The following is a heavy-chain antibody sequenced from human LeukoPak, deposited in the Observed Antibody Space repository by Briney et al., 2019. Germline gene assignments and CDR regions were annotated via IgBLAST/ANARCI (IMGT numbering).Heavy chain of an antibody. D-gene: IGHD3-16*01. V-gene: IGHV4-34*01. Sequence: SETLSLTCAVYGGSFSGYYWSWIRQPPGKGLEWIGEINHSGSTNYNPSLKSRVTISVDTSKNQFSLKLSSVTAADTAVYYCARVGVMATVNGCRYHSLDVWGQGTTVAVSS. CDR2: INHSGST. CDR3: ARVGVMATVNGCRYHSLDV. CDR1: GGSFSGYY. J-gene: IGHJ6*02.